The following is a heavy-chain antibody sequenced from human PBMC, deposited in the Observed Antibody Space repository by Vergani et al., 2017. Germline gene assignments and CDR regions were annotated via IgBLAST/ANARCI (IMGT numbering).Heavy chain of an antibody. D-gene: IGHD2-8*01. V-gene: IGHV4-34*01. CDR1: GGSFNDYW. Sequence: QAQLQQWGAGLLKPSETLSLTCAIYGGSFNDYWWTWIRQPPGKGLEWIGEIRHDGITHYSPSLKTRVTIAIDTSTHQFSLNLRSVTAADTAVYYCAREGYCTNGVCFALFDVWGQGALVTVSS. CDR3: AREGYCTNGVCFALFDV. J-gene: IGHJ4*02. CDR2: IRHDGIT.